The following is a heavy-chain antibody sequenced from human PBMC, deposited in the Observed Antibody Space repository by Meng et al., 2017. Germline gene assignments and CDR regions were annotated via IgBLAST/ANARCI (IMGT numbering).Heavy chain of an antibody. CDR3: SGHVDY. V-gene: IGHV3-15*01. CDR2: MKSNVDGGTV. CDR1: GFTFSTAW. J-gene: IGHJ4*01. Sequence: EVRRVESGGGLAKPGASLRLSGAASGFTFSTAWMTWVRQAPGKGLEWIGRMKSNVDGGTVDYAAAVKGRFFISRDDSENTFYLQMNSLKTEDTAVYYCSGHVDYWGHGTLVTVSS.